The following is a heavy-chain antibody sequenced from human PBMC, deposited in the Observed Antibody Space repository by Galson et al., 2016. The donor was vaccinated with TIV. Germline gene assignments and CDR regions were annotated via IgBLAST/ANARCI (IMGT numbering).Heavy chain of an antibody. D-gene: IGHD3-10*01. CDR2: ISGSGGST. CDR3: AREVLRGADAFDV. CDR1: GFTFSSYG. J-gene: IGHJ3*01. V-gene: IGHV3-23*01. Sequence: SLRLSCAASGFTFSSYGMTWVRQAPGKGLEWVSLISGSGGSTYYADSVKGRFTVSRDNSKNTLFLQMNSLRAEDTAVYYCAREVLRGADAFDVWGQGTMVTVSS.